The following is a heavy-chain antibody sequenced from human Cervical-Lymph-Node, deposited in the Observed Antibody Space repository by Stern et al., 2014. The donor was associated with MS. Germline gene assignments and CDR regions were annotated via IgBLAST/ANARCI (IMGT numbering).Heavy chain of an antibody. Sequence: QVQLVQSGAEVKKPGSSVKVSCQTSGDTFIRYGITWVRQAPGQGLEWMGGITPIFGSAIYSHKFPGRVTITADKSTTTAYLELSNLMSEDTAVYYCARTHYSGGTTHHPDYGGQGTLVPVPP. D-gene: IGHD2-15*01. V-gene: IGHV1-69*06. CDR1: GDTFIRYG. J-gene: IGHJ4*02. CDR3: ARTHYSGGTTHHPDY. CDR2: ITPIFGSA.